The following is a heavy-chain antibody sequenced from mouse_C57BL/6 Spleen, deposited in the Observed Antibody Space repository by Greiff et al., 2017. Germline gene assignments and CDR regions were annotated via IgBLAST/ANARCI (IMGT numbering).Heavy chain of an antibody. CDR3: ARHYGSSPYYYAMDY. Sequence: EVKVVESGGGLVQPGGSLSLSCAASGFTFTDYYMSWVRQPPGKALEWLGFIRNKANGYTTEYSASVKGRFTISRDNSQSILYLQVNALRAEDSATYYCARHYGSSPYYYAMDYWGQGTSVTVSS. V-gene: IGHV7-3*01. J-gene: IGHJ4*01. D-gene: IGHD1-1*01. CDR2: IRNKANGYTT. CDR1: GFTFTDYY.